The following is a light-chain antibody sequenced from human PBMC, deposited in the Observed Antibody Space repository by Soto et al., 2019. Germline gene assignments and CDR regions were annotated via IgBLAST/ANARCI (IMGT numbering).Light chain of an antibody. J-gene: IGKJ1*01. CDR1: QSVSRN. V-gene: IGKV3D-15*01. CDR3: QQYNSWPRT. CDR2: DAS. Sequence: EVVMTQSPATLSVSPGERATLSCRASQSVSRNLAWYQQKPGQAPRLLIYDASTRATGTPARFSGSGSGTEFTLTITSLQSEDFAVYYCQQYNSWPRTFGQGTKVDIK.